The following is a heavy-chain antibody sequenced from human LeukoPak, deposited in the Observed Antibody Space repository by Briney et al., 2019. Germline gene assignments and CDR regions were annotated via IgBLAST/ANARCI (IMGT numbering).Heavy chain of an antibody. CDR1: GGSISSYY. CDR2: IYYSGST. Sequence: SETLSLTCTVSGGSISSYYWSWIRQPPVKGLEWIGYIYYSGSTNYNPSLKSRVTISVDTSKNQFSLKLSSVTAADTAVYYCARPHSSRQLGYAFDIWGQGAMVTVSS. V-gene: IGHV4-59*08. CDR3: ARPHSSRQLGYAFDI. J-gene: IGHJ3*02. D-gene: IGHD6-19*01.